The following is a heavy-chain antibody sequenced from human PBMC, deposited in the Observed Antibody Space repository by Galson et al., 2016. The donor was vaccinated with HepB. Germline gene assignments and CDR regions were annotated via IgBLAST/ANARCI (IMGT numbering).Heavy chain of an antibody. J-gene: IGHJ4*02. CDR3: AKSRYDFWSTYQLSHFDY. CDR1: DFTFSGYG. V-gene: IGHV3-30*18. Sequence: SLRLSCAASDFTFSGYGMHWVRQAPGKGLEWVAVISYDGSNKYYADSVKGRFTISRDNSKNTLYLQMNSLRAEDTAVYYCAKSRYDFWSTYQLSHFDYWGQGTLVTVSS. D-gene: IGHD3-3*01. CDR2: ISYDGSNK.